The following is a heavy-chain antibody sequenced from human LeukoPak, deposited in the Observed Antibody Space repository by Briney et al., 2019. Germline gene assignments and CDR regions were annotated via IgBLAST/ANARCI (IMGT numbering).Heavy chain of an antibody. Sequence: SETLSLTCTISGGSINSYYWSWIRQPAGKGLEWIGRVYSSGNTNYNPSLKSRVSMSVDTSKNQFSLKLTSVTAADTAVYYCARGGKATVVTMWGQGILVTVSS. CDR2: VYSSGNT. CDR3: ARGGKATVVTM. CDR1: GGSINSYY. V-gene: IGHV4-4*07. D-gene: IGHD4-23*01. J-gene: IGHJ4*02.